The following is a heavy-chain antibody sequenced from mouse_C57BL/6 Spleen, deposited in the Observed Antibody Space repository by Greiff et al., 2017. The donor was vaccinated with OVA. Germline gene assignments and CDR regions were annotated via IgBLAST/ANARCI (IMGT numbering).Heavy chain of an antibody. CDR3: ARITTVVAMDY. J-gene: IGHJ4*01. V-gene: IGHV1-26*01. CDR1: GYTFTDYY. Sequence: EVQLQQSGPELVKPGASVKISCKASGYTFTDYYMNWVKQSHGKSLEWIGDINPNNGGTSYNQKFKGKATLTVDKSSSTAYMELCSLTSEDSAVYYCARITTVVAMDYWGQGTSVTVSS. D-gene: IGHD1-1*01. CDR2: INPNNGGT.